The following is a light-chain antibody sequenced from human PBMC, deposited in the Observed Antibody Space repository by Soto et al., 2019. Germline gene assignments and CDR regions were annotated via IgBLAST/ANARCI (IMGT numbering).Light chain of an antibody. J-gene: IGKJ5*01. CDR2: AAS. CDR1: QSVSSD. CDR3: QQSYSTPIT. V-gene: IGKV1-39*01. Sequence: EIPMTQSPSYLSASVGDGVTMXCRASQSVSSDISWYQQRAGQARKRLIYAASSLQGGGPPRFSGSGSGTDFTRTISSRQPEDFATYYGQQSYSTPITFGQGTRLEIK.